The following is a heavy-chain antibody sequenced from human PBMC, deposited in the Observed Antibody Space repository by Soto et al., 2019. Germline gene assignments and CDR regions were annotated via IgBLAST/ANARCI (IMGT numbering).Heavy chain of an antibody. J-gene: IGHJ4*02. D-gene: IGHD3-9*01. CDR2: ISGDGVTT. CDR3: AREYYGLLTGYYTDY. CDR1: GFPFSSYW. Sequence: EVQLVESGGDLVQRGGSLRLSCAASGFPFSSYWMHWVRHTPGKGLDWVARISGDGVTTYYADSVTGRFTVPRDNAKHTLSRQLSGLRAEDTAVYYCAREYYGLLTGYYTDYWGQGTLVSVSS. V-gene: IGHV3-74*01.